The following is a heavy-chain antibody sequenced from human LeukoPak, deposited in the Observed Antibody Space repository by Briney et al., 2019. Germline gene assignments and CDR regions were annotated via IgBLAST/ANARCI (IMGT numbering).Heavy chain of an antibody. CDR3: ASAPFGYSSGWLSFDY. J-gene: IGHJ4*02. D-gene: IGHD6-19*01. Sequence: SVKVSCKASGGTFSSYAISWVRQAPGQGLEWMGRIIPILGIANYAQKFQGRVTITAEKSTSTAYMELSSLRSEDTAVYYCASAPFGYSSGWLSFDYRGQGTLVTVSS. CDR2: IIPILGIA. CDR1: GGTFSSYA. V-gene: IGHV1-69*04.